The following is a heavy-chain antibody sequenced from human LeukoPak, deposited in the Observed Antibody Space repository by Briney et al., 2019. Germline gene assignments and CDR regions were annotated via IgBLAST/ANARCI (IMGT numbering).Heavy chain of an antibody. Sequence: PGRSLRLSCAASGFSFGTYGMHWVRQAPGKGLEWVAIISYDGSNEYYADSVEGRFTISRDNSRNTLYLQLNSLRPEDTAVYYCAKDEQMTTFDYWGQGTLVTVSS. D-gene: IGHD4-17*01. V-gene: IGHV3-30*18. J-gene: IGHJ4*02. CDR3: AKDEQMTTFDY. CDR2: ISYDGSNE. CDR1: GFSFGTYG.